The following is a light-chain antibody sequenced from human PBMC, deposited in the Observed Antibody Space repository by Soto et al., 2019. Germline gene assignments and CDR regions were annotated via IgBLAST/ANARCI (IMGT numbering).Light chain of an antibody. CDR2: DVS. V-gene: IGLV2-14*03. Sequence: QSALTQPASVSGSPGQSITISCTGTSSDIGGYNYVSWYQQLPGKVPKLIIYDVSNRPSGVSDRFSGSKSGNAASLTISGLQADDEAHYYCSSYTSTSTLYVFGTGTKVTVL. CDR1: SSDIGGYNY. CDR3: SSYTSTSTLYV. J-gene: IGLJ1*01.